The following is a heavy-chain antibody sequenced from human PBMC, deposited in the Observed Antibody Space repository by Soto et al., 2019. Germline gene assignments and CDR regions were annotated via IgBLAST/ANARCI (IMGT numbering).Heavy chain of an antibody. D-gene: IGHD3-10*01. CDR2: MNPNSGNT. CDR3: AGGLATIVRGVSMDV. Sequence: QVQLVQSGAEVKKPGASVKVSCKASGYTFTSYDINWVRQATGQGLEWMGWMNPNSGNTGYAQKFQGRITKTRNTSLSTAYIELNSLRSGGTAVYYRAGGLATIVRGVSMDVWGKGTTVTVSS. J-gene: IGHJ6*03. CDR1: GYTFTSYD. V-gene: IGHV1-8*01.